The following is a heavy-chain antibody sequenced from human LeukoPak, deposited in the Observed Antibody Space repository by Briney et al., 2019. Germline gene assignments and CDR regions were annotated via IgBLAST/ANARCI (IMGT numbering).Heavy chain of an antibody. D-gene: IGHD6-19*01. CDR1: GGSFSGYY. J-gene: IGHJ3*02. V-gene: IGHV4-34*01. CDR3: ARGGVAVAEEPGYDAFDI. Sequence: SETLSLTCAVYGGSFSGYYWSWIRQPPGKGLEWIGEINHSGSTNYNPSLKSRVTISVDTSKNQFSLKLSSVTAADTAVYYCARGGVAVAEEPGYDAFDIWGQGTMVTVSS. CDR2: INHSGST.